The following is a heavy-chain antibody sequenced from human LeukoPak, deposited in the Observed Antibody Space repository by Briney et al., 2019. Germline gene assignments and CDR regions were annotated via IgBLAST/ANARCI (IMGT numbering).Heavy chain of an antibody. D-gene: IGHD5-24*01. CDR1: GYTFTSYY. Sequence: ASVKVSCKASGYTFTSYYMHWVRQAPGQGLEWMGIINPSGGSTSYAQKFQGRVTMTRDTSTSTVYMELSSLRSEDTAVYYCARMEGFVEMATITAAFDIWGQGTMVTVSS. V-gene: IGHV1-46*01. J-gene: IGHJ3*02. CDR3: ARMEGFVEMATITAAFDI. CDR2: INPSGGST.